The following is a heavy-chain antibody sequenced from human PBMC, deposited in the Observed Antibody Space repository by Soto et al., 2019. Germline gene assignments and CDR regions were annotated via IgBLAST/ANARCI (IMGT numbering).Heavy chain of an antibody. Sequence: GGSLRLSCAASGFTFSSYGMHWVRQAPGKGLEWVAVIWYDGSNKYYADSVKGRFTISRDNSKNTLYLQMNSLRAEDTAVYYCAREHFGQGPDYGDYAGNGDAFDIWGQGTMVTVSS. CDR3: AREHFGQGPDYGDYAGNGDAFDI. J-gene: IGHJ3*02. D-gene: IGHD4-17*01. V-gene: IGHV3-33*01. CDR2: IWYDGSNK. CDR1: GFTFSSYG.